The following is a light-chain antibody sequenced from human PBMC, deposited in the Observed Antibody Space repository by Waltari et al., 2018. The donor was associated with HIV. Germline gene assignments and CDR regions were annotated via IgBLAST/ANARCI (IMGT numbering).Light chain of an antibody. J-gene: IGLJ2*01. CDR1: SSDVGAYNY. V-gene: IGLV2-8*01. CDR2: EVN. CDR3: SSYAGSAVV. Sequence: QSALTQPPSASGSRGQSVTISCTGTSSDVGAYNYVPLYQQYPGMAPKLMIYEVNKRPSGFPERFSGAKSGNTASLTVSGLQAEDEADFYCSSYAGSAVVFGGGTKLTVL.